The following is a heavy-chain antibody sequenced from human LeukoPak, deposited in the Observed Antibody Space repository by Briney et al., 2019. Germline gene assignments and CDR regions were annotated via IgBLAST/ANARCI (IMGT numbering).Heavy chain of an antibody. Sequence: GASVKVSCKASGYTFTSYGISWVRQAPGQGLEWMGGIIPIFGTANYAQKFQGRVTITADESTSTAYMELSSLRSEDTAVYYCAKISDCSSTSCPLGDDYWGQGTLVTVSS. D-gene: IGHD2-2*01. J-gene: IGHJ4*02. CDR2: IIPIFGTA. V-gene: IGHV1-69*13. CDR3: AKISDCSSTSCPLGDDY. CDR1: GYTFTSYG.